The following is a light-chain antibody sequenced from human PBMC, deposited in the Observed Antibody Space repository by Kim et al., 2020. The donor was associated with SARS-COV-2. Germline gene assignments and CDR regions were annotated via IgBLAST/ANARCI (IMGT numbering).Light chain of an antibody. V-gene: IGKV3-11*01. CDR1: QSISSD. CDR2: DAS. Sequence: EIVLTQSPATLSLSPGERAALSCRASQSISSDLAWYQQKPGQAPRLLIYDASNRATGIPVRFSGSGSGTDFTLTITSLEHEDFAVYYCQQRSNWPLTFGGGTKVDIK. CDR3: QQRSNWPLT. J-gene: IGKJ4*01.